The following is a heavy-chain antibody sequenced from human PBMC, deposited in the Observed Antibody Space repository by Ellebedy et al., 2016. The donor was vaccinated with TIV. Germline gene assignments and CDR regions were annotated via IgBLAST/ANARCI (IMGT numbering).Heavy chain of an antibody. CDR1: EYTLTELS. D-gene: IGHD3-16*02. CDR2: ISAYNGNT. V-gene: IGHV1-18*01. J-gene: IGHJ4*02. Sequence: AASVKVSCKVSEYTLTELSMHWVRQAPGQGLEWMGWISAYNGNTNYAQKLQGRVTMTTDTSTSTAYMELRSLRSDDTAVYYCATLLSHLDYWGQGTLVTVSS. CDR3: ATLLSHLDY.